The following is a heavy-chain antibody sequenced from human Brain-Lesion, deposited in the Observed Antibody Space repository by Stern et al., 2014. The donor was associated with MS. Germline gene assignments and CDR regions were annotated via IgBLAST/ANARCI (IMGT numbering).Heavy chain of an antibody. D-gene: IGHD1-26*01. CDR2: IHASGST. CDR3: ATTRWDLFTWNWFDP. V-gene: IGHV4-61*02. CDR1: GGSISSSGYY. Sequence: QVQLVESGPGLVKPSQTLSLTCTVSGGSISSSGYYWSWIRQPADKGLEWIGRIHASGSTYYNPSLKSRVPIPMDTAKTQFSLKLPSVTAADTAVYYCATTRWDLFTWNWFDPWGQGTLVTVSS. J-gene: IGHJ5*02.